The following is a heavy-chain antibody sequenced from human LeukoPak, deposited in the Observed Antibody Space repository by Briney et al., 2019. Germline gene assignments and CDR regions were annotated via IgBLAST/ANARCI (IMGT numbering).Heavy chain of an antibody. CDR2: ITASGTAM. V-gene: IGHV3-48*02. D-gene: IGHD1-26*01. J-gene: IGHJ4*02. CDR1: GFTFSSYS. CDR3: AGSGSYRFDY. Sequence: GGSLRLSCAASGFTFSSYSMNWVRQAPGKGLEWVSHITASGTAMFYADSVKGRFTISRDNAKNSLYLQMNSLRDEDTAVYYCAGSGSYRFDYWGQGTLVTVSS.